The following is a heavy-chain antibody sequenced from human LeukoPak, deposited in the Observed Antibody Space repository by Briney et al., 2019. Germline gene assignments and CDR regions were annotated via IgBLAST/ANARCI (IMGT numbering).Heavy chain of an antibody. CDR1: GYTFTSYG. Sequence: GASVKVSCRASGYTFTSYGISWVRQAPGQGLEWMGWISVYNGNTNYAQKFQGRVTMITDTSTSTAYMELRSLRSDDTAVYYCARAPYGDLDYWGQGTLVTVSS. D-gene: IGHD4-17*01. CDR3: ARAPYGDLDY. J-gene: IGHJ4*02. CDR2: ISVYNGNT. V-gene: IGHV1-18*01.